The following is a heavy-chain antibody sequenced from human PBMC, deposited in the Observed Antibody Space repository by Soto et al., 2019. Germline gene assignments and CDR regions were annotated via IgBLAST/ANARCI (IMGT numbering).Heavy chain of an antibody. Sequence: ASVNVSCKPCGCSSTDYYFHWLRQAAGQGLQWXGWIGAYKCNTNYAQKLQWRVTMNTDTSTSTAYMELRSLRSDDAAVYYCARERLIDIAAANPSFDPWGQGTLVTAPQ. D-gene: IGHD6-13*01. CDR2: IGAYKCNT. CDR1: GCSSTDYY. V-gene: IGHV1-18*01. J-gene: IGHJ5*02. CDR3: ARERLIDIAAANPSFDP.